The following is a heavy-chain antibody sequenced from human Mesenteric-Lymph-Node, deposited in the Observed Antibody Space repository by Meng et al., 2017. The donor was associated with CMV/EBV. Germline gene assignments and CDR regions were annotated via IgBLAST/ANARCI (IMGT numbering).Heavy chain of an antibody. CDR2: ISPRTGDT. V-gene: IGHV1-2*02. Sequence: VSCRTSGYIFNDYYIHWVRQAPGRGPEVLGWISPRTGDTNYAQQFEGRVTMTRDTSIRVAYLEIRSLRSDDTALYYCATLGARNFDNWGQGTLVTVSS. CDR1: GYIFNDYY. CDR3: ATLGARNFDN. D-gene: IGHD1-26*01. J-gene: IGHJ4*02.